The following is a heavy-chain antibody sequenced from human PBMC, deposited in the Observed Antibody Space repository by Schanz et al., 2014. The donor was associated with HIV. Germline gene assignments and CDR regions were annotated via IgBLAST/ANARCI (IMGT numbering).Heavy chain of an antibody. D-gene: IGHD6-19*01. Sequence: EVQLVESGEGLVKPGGSLRLSCTGSGFPFSSYAINWVRQAPGKGLEWLSSISSSGGYIYYADSVKGRFTISRDNSKNSVFLQMDRLRAEDTAVYYCARGSWYSSCWVDDQYYYDVDVWGQGTTVTVSS. CDR2: ISSSGGYI. CDR3: ARGSWYSSCWVDDQYYYDVDV. CDR1: GFPFSSYA. V-gene: IGHV3-21*06. J-gene: IGHJ6*02.